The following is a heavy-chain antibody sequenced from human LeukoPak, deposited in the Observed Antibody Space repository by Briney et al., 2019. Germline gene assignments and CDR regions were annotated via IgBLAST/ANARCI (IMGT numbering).Heavy chain of an antibody. Sequence: SETLSLTCTVSGGSISSYYWSWIRQPPGKGLEWIGEINHSGSTNYNPSLKSRVTISVDTSKNQFSLKLSSVTAADTAVYYCASTYGDYANDAFDIWGQGTMVTVSS. CDR1: GGSISSYY. CDR2: INHSGST. V-gene: IGHV4-34*01. CDR3: ASTYGDYANDAFDI. J-gene: IGHJ3*02. D-gene: IGHD4-17*01.